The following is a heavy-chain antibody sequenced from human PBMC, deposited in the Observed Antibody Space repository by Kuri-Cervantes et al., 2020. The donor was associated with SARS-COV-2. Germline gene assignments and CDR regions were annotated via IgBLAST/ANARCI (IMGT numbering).Heavy chain of an antibody. CDR1: GYSISSGYY. D-gene: IGHD4-11*01. J-gene: IGHJ3*02. CDR3: ARLPDYSHYYDGAFDI. CDR2: IYHSGST. V-gene: IGHV4-38-2*01. Sequence: SQTLSLTCAVSGYSISSGYYWGWIRQPPGKGLEWIGSIYHSGSTYYNPSLKSRVTISVDMPKDQFSLKVRSVTAADTAVYYCARLPDYSHYYDGAFDIWGQGTMVTVSS.